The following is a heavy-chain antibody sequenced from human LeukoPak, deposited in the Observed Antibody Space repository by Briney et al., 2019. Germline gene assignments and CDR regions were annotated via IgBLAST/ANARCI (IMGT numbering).Heavy chain of an antibody. CDR2: IYYSGST. J-gene: IGHJ6*03. Sequence: SETLTLTCAASGGTISSYYWSWIRQPPGKGLEWIGHIYYSGSTNYNPSLKSRDTILVDTSKNQLSLKQRSVTTAHTAVYYCARGGSYFWSGYYTDYYYYYMDVWGKGTTVTVSS. CDR1: GGTISSYY. V-gene: IGHV4-59*12. D-gene: IGHD3-3*01. CDR3: ARGGSYFWSGYYTDYYYYYMDV.